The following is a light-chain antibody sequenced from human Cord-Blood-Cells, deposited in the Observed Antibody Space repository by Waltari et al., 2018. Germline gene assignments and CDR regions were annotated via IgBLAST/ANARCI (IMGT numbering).Light chain of an antibody. J-gene: IGKJ1*01. CDR3: QQYGSSRT. V-gene: IGKV3-20*01. CDR2: GAS. Sequence: EIVLTQSPGTLSLSPGERATLSCRASQSVSSSYLAWYQQKTGQAPRLLIYGASSRATGIPDRFSGSGSGTDVTLTISRLEPEDFAVYYCQQYGSSRTFGQGTKVEIK. CDR1: QSVSSSY.